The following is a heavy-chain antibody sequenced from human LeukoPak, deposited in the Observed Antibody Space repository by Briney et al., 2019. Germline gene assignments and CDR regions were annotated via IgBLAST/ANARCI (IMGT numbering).Heavy chain of an antibody. CDR1: DYSITNGYY. CDR3: ARFNVRVTGWLLFDY. D-gene: IGHD6-19*01. Sequence: SETLSLTCTVSDYSITNGYYWGWIRQPPGKGLEWIGSIYHSGSTYYNPSLKSRVTISVDTSKNQFSLKLSSVTAADTAVYYCARFNVRVTGWLLFDYWGQGTLVTVSS. V-gene: IGHV4-38-2*02. CDR2: IYHSGST. J-gene: IGHJ4*02.